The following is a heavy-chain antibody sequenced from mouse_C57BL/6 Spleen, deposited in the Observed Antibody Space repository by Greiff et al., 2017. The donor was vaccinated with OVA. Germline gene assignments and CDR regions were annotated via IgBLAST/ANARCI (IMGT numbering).Heavy chain of an antibody. CDR1: GFTFSDYG. V-gene: IGHV5-17*01. J-gene: IGHJ4*01. Sequence: EVHLVESGGGLVKPGGSLKLSCAASGFTFSDYGMHWVRQAPEKGLEWVAYISSGSSTIYYADTVKGRFTISRDNAKTNLFLQMTSLRSEDTAMYYCAKKGYYGNGGAMDYWGQGTSVTVSS. D-gene: IGHD2-1*01. CDR3: AKKGYYGNGGAMDY. CDR2: ISSGSSTI.